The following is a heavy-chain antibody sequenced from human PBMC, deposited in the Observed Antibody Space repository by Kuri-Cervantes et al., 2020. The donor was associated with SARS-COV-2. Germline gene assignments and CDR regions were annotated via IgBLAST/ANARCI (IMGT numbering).Heavy chain of an antibody. J-gene: IGHJ4*02. CDR3: AKRAGIYSYSSSWFDY. V-gene: IGHV3-30*02. CDR2: IRYDGSNK. D-gene: IGHD6-13*01. CDR1: GFTFSSYG. Sequence: GVSLKISCAASGFTFSSYGMHWVRQAPGKGLEWVAFIRYDGSNKYYADSVKGRFTISRDNSKNTLYLQMNSLRAEDTAVYYCAKRAGIYSYSSSWFDYWGQGTLVTVSS.